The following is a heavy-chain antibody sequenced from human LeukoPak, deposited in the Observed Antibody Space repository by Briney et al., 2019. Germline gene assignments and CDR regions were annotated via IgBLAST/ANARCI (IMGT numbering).Heavy chain of an antibody. Sequence: ASVKVSCKASGYTFTSYGISWVRQAPGQGLEWMGWICAYNGNTNYAQKLQGRVTTTTDTSTSTAYMELRSLRSDDTAVYYCAREGNLYSGSFEEADYWGQGTLVTVSS. CDR2: ICAYNGNT. J-gene: IGHJ4*02. V-gene: IGHV1-18*01. D-gene: IGHD1-26*01. CDR1: GYTFTSYG. CDR3: AREGNLYSGSFEEADY.